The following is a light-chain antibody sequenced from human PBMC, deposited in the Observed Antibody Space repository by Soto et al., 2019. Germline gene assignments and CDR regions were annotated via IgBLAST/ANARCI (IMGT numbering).Light chain of an antibody. CDR1: KLGDKY. CDR2: QGN. V-gene: IGLV3-1*01. CDR3: QAWDSGTYV. Sequence: SYELTQPPSVSVSPGQTATITCSGDKLGDKYANWYQKKPGQSPVLVAYQGNKRPSGIPERFSGSNSGNTATLTFSGAQAMDEADYYCQAWDSGTYVFGPGTKLTVL. J-gene: IGLJ1*01.